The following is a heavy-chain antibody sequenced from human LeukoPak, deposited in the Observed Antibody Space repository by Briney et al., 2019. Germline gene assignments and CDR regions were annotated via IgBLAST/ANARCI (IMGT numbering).Heavy chain of an antibody. CDR2: ISSSSSYI. CDR3: ARAFYYYDSSGGNS. J-gene: IGHJ4*02. V-gene: IGHV3-21*01. D-gene: IGHD3-22*01. CDR1: GFTFSSYS. Sequence: GGSLRLSCAASGFTFSSYSMNWVRQAPGKGLEWVSSISSSSSYIYYADSVKGRFTISRDNAKNSLYLQVNSLRAEDAAVYYCARAFYYYDSSGGNSWGQGTLVTVSS.